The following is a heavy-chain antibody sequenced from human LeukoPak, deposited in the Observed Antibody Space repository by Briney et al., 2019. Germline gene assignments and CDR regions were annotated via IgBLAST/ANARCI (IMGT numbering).Heavy chain of an antibody. D-gene: IGHD3-22*01. CDR2: INYSGST. CDR3: ARQHYYDSSGHFIDY. Sequence: PSQTLSLTCTVSGDSISSGSYYWGWIRQPPGKGLEWIASINYSGSTNYNPSLKSRVTISVDTSKNQFSLKLSSVTAADTAVYYCARQHYYDSSGHFIDYWGQGTLVTVSS. V-gene: IGHV4-39*01. CDR1: GDSISSGSYY. J-gene: IGHJ4*02.